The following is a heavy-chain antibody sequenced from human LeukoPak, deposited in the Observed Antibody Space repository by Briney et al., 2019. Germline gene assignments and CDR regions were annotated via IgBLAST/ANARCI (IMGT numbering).Heavy chain of an antibody. Sequence: ASAKVSCKASGYTFTSYGISWVRQAPGQGLEWMGWISAYNGNTNYAQKLQGRVTMTTDTSTSTAYMELRSLRSDDTAVYYCAGVRPLYSSSWIDYWGQGTLVTVSS. V-gene: IGHV1-18*01. CDR1: GYTFTSYG. CDR3: AGVRPLYSSSWIDY. D-gene: IGHD6-13*01. CDR2: ISAYNGNT. J-gene: IGHJ4*02.